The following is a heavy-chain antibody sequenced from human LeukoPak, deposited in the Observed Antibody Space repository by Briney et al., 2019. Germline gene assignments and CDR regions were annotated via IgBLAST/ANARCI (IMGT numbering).Heavy chain of an antibody. Sequence: ASVKVSCKASGYTFTSFGISWVRQAPGQGLEWMGWISAYNGNTNYAQKLQGRVTMTTDTSTSTAYMELRSLRSDDTAVYYCARVYCSGGSCYWFDPWGQGTLVTVSS. D-gene: IGHD2-15*01. J-gene: IGHJ5*02. CDR1: GYTFTSFG. V-gene: IGHV1-18*01. CDR3: ARVYCSGGSCYWFDP. CDR2: ISAYNGNT.